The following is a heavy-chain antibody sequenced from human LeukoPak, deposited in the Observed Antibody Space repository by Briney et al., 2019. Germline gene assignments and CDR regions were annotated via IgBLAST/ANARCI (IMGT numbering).Heavy chain of an antibody. CDR2: IYYSGST. V-gene: IGHV4-39*01. Sequence: SETLSLTCTVSGDSISISTYYWGWIRQPPGKGLEWIGNIYYSGSTYYNPSLKSRVTISVDTSKNQFSLRLSSVTAADTAVYYCARLGTGYDSSGYSIGWFDPWGQGTLVTVSS. CDR1: GDSISISTYY. D-gene: IGHD3-22*01. J-gene: IGHJ5*02. CDR3: ARLGTGYDSSGYSIGWFDP.